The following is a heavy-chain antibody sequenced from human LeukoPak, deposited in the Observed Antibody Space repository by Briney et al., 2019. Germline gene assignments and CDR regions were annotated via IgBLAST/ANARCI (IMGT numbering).Heavy chain of an antibody. D-gene: IGHD5-18*01. CDR2: ISGSGGST. CDR1: GSTFSNYA. CDR3: TKGTIWLPFDY. Sequence: GGSLRLSCAASGSTFSNYAMSWARQAPGKGLEWVSAISGSGGSTYYADSAKGRFTISRDNSKNTLYLQMNSLRAEDTAVYYCTKGTIWLPFDYWGQGTLVTASS. J-gene: IGHJ4*02. V-gene: IGHV3-23*01.